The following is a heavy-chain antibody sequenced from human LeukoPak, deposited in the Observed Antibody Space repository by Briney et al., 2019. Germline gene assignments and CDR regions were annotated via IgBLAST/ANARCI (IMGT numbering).Heavy chain of an antibody. D-gene: IGHD5-24*01. CDR2: IYYSGSN. CDR1: GGSISSSY. J-gene: IGHJ4*02. CDR3: ARHRSGWLQSSFDY. V-gene: IGHV4-39*01. Sequence: PSETLSLTCTVSGGSISSSYWGWIRQPPGEGLEWIGSIYYSGSNFDNPALKSRVTISVDTSKNQFSLKLSSVTAADTAVYYCARHRSGWLQSSFDYWGQGTLVTVSS.